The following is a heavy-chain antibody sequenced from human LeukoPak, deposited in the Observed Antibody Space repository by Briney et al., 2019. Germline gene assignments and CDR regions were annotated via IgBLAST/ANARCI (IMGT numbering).Heavy chain of an antibody. V-gene: IGHV3-21*01. J-gene: IGHJ4*02. D-gene: IGHD5-12*01. CDR1: GFTFSSYS. CDR3: ARASQSQRLHSGYDSRN. Sequence: PGGSLRLSCAASGFTFSSYSMNWVRQAPGKGLEWVSSISSSSSYIYYADSVKGRFTIFRDNAKNSLYLQMNSLRAEDTAVYYCARASQSQRLHSGYDSRNWGQGTLVTVSS. CDR2: ISSSSSYI.